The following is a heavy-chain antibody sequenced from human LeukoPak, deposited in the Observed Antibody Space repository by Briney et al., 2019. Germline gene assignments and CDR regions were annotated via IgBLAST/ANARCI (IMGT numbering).Heavy chain of an antibody. J-gene: IGHJ5*02. CDR1: GGSFSGYY. CDR2: ISHSGST. V-gene: IGHV4-34*01. D-gene: IGHD2-2*01. Sequence: PSETLSLTCAVYGGSFSGYYWSWIRQPPGKGLEWIGEISHSGSTNYNPSLKSRVTISVDTSKNQFSLKLSSVAAADTAVYYCARGRIVVVPAAMNWFDPWGQGTLVTVSS. CDR3: ARGRIVVVPAAMNWFDP.